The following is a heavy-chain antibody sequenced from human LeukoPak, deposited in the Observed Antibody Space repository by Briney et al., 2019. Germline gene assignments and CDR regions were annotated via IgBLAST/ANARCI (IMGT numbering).Heavy chain of an antibody. V-gene: IGHV4-39*01. CDR1: GGSISSNDYY. CDR3: ARDLGYYDFWSGLNPVWY. D-gene: IGHD3-3*01. CDR2: IYYSGST. Sequence: SETLTLTCTVSGGSISSNDYYWGWIRQPPGKGLEWIRSIYYSGSTYYNPSLKSRVTISVDTSKNQFSLKLSSVTAADTAVYYCARDLGYYDFWSGLNPVWYWGQGTLVTVSS. J-gene: IGHJ4*02.